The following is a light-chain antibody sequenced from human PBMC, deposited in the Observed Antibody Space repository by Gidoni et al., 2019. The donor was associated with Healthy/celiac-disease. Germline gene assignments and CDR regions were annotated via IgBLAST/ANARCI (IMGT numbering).Light chain of an antibody. J-gene: IGKJ1*01. V-gene: IGKV2-28*01. CDR2: LGS. Sequence: DIVMTQSPLSLPVTPGEPASISCRSSQSLLHSNGYNYLDWYLQKPGQSPQLLIYLGSNRASGVPDRFSGSGSGTDFTLKISRVEAGDVGVYYCMQALQTPWTFXQXTKVEIK. CDR3: MQALQTPWT. CDR1: QSLLHSNGYNY.